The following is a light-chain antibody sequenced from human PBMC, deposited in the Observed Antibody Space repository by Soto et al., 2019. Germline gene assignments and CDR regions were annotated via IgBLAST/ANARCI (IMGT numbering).Light chain of an antibody. V-gene: IGLV2-8*01. CDR3: TSYAGGNNV. Sequence: QSALTQPPCASGSLGQSVTISCTGTSSDVGGYNYVSWYQQYPGKVPKLMVYEVNKRPSGVPDRFSGSKSGNTASLTVSGLQAEDEADYYCTSYAGGNNVFGTGTKLTVL. CDR1: SSDVGGYNY. J-gene: IGLJ1*01. CDR2: EVN.